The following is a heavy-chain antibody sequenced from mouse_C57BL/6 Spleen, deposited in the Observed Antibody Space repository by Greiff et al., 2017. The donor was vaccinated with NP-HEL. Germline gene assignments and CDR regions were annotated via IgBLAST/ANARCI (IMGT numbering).Heavy chain of an antibody. Sequence: EVNVVESGGGLVKPGGSLKLSCAASGFTFSSYAMSWVRQTPEKRLEWVATISDGGSYTYYPDNVKGRFTISRDNAKNNLYLQMSHLKSEDTAMYYCARDDYFDYWGQGTTLTVSS. CDR1: GFTFSSYA. CDR3: ARDDYFDY. J-gene: IGHJ2*01. CDR2: ISDGGSYT. V-gene: IGHV5-4*01.